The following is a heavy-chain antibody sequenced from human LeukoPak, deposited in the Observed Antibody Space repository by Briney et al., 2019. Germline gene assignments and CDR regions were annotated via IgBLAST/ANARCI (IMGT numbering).Heavy chain of an antibody. CDR1: GGAFSGYY. CDR3: ARRNRAAAGTAYFDY. CDR2: INHSGST. J-gene: IGHJ4*02. Sequence: SETLSLTSAVYGGAFSGYYWSWIRQPPGKGLEWIGEINHSGSTNYNPSPKSRVTISVDTPKNQFSLKLSSVTAADTAVYYCARRNRAAAGTAYFDYWGQGTLVTVSS. V-gene: IGHV4-34*01. D-gene: IGHD6-13*01.